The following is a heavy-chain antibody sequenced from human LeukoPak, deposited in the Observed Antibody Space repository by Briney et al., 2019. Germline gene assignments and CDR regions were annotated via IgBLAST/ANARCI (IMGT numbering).Heavy chain of an antibody. V-gene: IGHV3-33*01. D-gene: IGHD6-19*01. Sequence: GRSLRLSCAASGFTFSSYGMHWVRQAPGKGLEWVAVIWYDGSNKYYADSVKGRFTISRDNSKNTLYLQMNSLRAEDTAVYYCARGSVYSSGWSGFQYYYYYMDVWGKGTTVTVSS. CDR2: IWYDGSNK. J-gene: IGHJ6*03. CDR1: GFTFSSYG. CDR3: ARGSVYSSGWSGFQYYYYYMDV.